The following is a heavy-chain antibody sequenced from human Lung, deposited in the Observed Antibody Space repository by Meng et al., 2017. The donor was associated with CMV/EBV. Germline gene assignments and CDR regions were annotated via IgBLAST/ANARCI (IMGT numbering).Heavy chain of an antibody. V-gene: IGHV3-13*01. CDR3: ARARSPTHFDY. CDR2: IGTVGDT. J-gene: IGHJ4*02. Sequence: GGSLRLXCTASGFTFSTYDFHWVRQPTGKGLEWVSSIGTVGDTYSIGSVKGRFIISREDAKNSVYLQMNGLRDGDTGLYYCARARSPTHFDYWGQGALVPVSS. CDR1: GFTFSTYD.